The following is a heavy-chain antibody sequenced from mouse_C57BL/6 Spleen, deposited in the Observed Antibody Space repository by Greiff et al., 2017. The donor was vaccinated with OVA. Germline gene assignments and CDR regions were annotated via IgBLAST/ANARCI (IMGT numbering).Heavy chain of an antibody. CDR1: GFSLTSYG. J-gene: IGHJ3*01. CDR2: IWSGGST. D-gene: IGHD1-1*01. V-gene: IGHV2-5*01. CDR3: AKSVYGSSYGGFAY. Sequence: VQRVESGPGLVQPSQSLSITCTVSGFSLTSYGVHWVRQSPGTGLEWLGVIWSGGSTDYNAAFMSRLSITKDNSKSQVFFKMNSLQADDTAIYYCAKSVYGSSYGGFAYWGQGTLVTVSA.